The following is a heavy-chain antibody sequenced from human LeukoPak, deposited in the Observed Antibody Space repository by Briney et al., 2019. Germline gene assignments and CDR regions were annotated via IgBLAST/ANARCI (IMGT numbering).Heavy chain of an antibody. Sequence: SETLSLTCTVSGGSISSYYWSWIRQPPGKGLEWIGYIYYSGSTNYNPSLKSRVTISVDTSKNQFSLKLSSVTAADTAVYYCARANWKRWFDPWGQGTLVTVSS. CDR3: ARANWKRWFDP. J-gene: IGHJ5*02. D-gene: IGHD1-20*01. CDR1: GGSISSYY. V-gene: IGHV4-59*01. CDR2: IYYSGST.